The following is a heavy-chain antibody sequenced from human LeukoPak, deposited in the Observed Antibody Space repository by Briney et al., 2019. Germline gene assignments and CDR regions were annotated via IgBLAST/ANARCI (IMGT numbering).Heavy chain of an antibody. V-gene: IGHV4-39*01. CDR2: IYYSGGT. CDR1: GGSISSSSYY. J-gene: IGHJ6*03. CDR3: ARIKRITMIVAYYYYYYMDV. Sequence: PSETLSLTCTVSGGSISSSSYYWGWIRQPPGKGLEWIGSIYYSGGTYYNPSLKSRVTISVDTSKNQLSLKLSSVPAPDTAVYCGARIKRITMIVAYYYYYYMDVWGKGTTVTVSS. D-gene: IGHD3-22*01.